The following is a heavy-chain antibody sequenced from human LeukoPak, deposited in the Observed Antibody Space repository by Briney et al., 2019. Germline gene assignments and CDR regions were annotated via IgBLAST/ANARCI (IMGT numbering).Heavy chain of an antibody. CDR3: AKGVLGSGWSAGINFFDY. Sequence: PGGSLRLSCAASGFTFNDYAMSWVRQAPGKGLEWVSAISGSAASAYYADSEKGRFTISRDNSKNTLYLQMNSLRAEDTAVYYCAKGVLGSGWSAGINFFDYWGQGTLVTVSS. D-gene: IGHD6-19*01. CDR1: GFTFNDYA. V-gene: IGHV3-23*01. CDR2: ISGSAASA. J-gene: IGHJ4*02.